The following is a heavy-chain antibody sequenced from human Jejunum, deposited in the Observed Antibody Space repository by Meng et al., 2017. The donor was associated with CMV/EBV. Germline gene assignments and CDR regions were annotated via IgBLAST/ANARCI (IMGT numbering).Heavy chain of an antibody. D-gene: IGHD6-19*01. CDR3: ARDSSFAVAPGRLSTTFYGMDV. CDR2: INVHNGNT. CDR1: YG. J-gene: IGHJ6*02. Sequence: YGLSWVRQAPGQGLEWMAWINVHNGNTDYARSLQGRVTVTTDTSTNTAYMELRSLKSDDTAIYYCARDSSFAVAPGRLSTTFYGMDVWGQGTTVTVSS. V-gene: IGHV1-18*04.